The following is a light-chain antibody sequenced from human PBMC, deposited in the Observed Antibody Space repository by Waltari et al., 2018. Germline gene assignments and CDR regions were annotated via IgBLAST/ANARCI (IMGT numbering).Light chain of an antibody. CDR2: HAS. CDR1: PSVSTY. Sequence: EIVLTQSPGTLSLSPGERATLSCRASPSVSTYLAWYQQKPGQAPRLLIYHASTRATGIPDRFSGSGSGTDFSLTISRLEPEDFAVYHCQHYLRLPATFGQGTKVEIK. J-gene: IGKJ1*01. CDR3: QHYLRLPAT. V-gene: IGKV3-20*01.